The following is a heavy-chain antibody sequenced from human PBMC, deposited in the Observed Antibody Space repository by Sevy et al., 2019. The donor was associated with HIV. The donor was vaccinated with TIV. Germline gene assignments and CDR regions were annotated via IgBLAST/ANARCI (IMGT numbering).Heavy chain of an antibody. D-gene: IGHD2-8*02. V-gene: IGHV3-15*01. CDR2: IMSKSDGGTT. J-gene: IGHJ6*04. CDR3: STDPIIVLLVTDGMDV. CDR1: GFTFSYAW. Sequence: GGSLRLSCVASGFTFSYAWMSWVRQAPGKGLEWVGRIMSKSDGGTTDYAAPVKGRFTISRDDSKNTLYLQMNSLKIEDTAVYYCSTDPIIVLLVTDGMDVWGKGTTVTVSS.